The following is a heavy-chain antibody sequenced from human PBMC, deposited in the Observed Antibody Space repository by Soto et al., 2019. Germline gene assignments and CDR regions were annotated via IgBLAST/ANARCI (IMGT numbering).Heavy chain of an antibody. CDR2: ISWNSGSI. CDR3: AKDTGRWVFLEWLPNTNYFDY. Sequence: GGSLRLSCAASGFTFDDYAMHWVRQAPGKGLEWVSGISWNSGSIGYADSVKGRFTISRDNAKNSLYLQMNSLRAEDTALYYCAKDTGRWVFLEWLPNTNYFDYWGQGTLVTVSS. J-gene: IGHJ4*02. V-gene: IGHV3-9*01. CDR1: GFTFDDYA. D-gene: IGHD3-3*01.